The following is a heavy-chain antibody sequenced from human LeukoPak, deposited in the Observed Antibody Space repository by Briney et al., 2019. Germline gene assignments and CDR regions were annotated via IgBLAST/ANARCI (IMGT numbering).Heavy chain of an antibody. Sequence: SETLSLTCTVSGGSISSYYWSWIRQPPGKGLEWIGYIYYGGSTNYNPSLKSRVTISVDTSKNQFSLKLSSVTAADTAVYYCARVHVGYYFESGGINCLDPWGQGTLVTVSS. CDR3: ARVHVGYYFESGGINCLDP. J-gene: IGHJ5*02. D-gene: IGHD3-22*01. CDR1: GGSISSYY. CDR2: IYYGGST. V-gene: IGHV4-59*01.